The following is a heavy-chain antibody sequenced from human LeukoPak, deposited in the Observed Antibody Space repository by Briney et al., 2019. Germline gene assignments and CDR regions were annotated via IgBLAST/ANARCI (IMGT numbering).Heavy chain of an antibody. D-gene: IGHD1-26*01. Sequence: SETLSLTCAVYGGSFSGYYWSWIRQPPGKGLEWIGYIYYSGSTNYNPSLKSRVTISVDTSKNQFSLKLSSVTAADTAVYYCAREKGIVGTTGPTYYYYGMDVWGQGTTVTVSS. CDR1: GGSFSGYY. CDR3: AREKGIVGTTGPTYYYYGMDV. J-gene: IGHJ6*02. V-gene: IGHV4-59*01. CDR2: IYYSGST.